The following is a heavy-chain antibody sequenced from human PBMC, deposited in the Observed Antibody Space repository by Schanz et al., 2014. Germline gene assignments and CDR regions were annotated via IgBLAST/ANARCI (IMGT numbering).Heavy chain of an antibody. J-gene: IGHJ4*02. CDR3: AKDGRLPYYGTGSDFDY. V-gene: IGHV3-NL1*01. Sequence: QVQLAESGGGVVQPGRSLRLSCAASGFAFSTYYMNWVRQAPGKGLEWVSHINSDGTTTTYADSVKGRFIISRDNSKNTLYLQMNSLRAGDTAVYYCAKDGRLPYYGTGSDFDYWGQGTLVAVSS. CDR2: INSDGTTT. CDR1: GFAFSTYY. D-gene: IGHD3-22*01.